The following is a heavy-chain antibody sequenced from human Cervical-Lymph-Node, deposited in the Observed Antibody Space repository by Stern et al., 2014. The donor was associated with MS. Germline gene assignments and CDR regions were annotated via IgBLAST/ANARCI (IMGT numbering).Heavy chain of an antibody. J-gene: IGHJ4*02. D-gene: IGHD7-27*01. V-gene: IGHV2-5*02. CDR3: AYRGKTGSFDS. CDR1: GFALSASGVG. Sequence: QVTLRESGPPLVKPTQTLTLTFTFSGFALSASGVGVGWIRQPPGKALEWLALLYWGDDKRYSPSLQSRLTLIKDTSKSQVVLTMTNVDPVDTGTYYCAYRGKTGSFDSWGQGALVTVSS. CDR2: LYWGDDK.